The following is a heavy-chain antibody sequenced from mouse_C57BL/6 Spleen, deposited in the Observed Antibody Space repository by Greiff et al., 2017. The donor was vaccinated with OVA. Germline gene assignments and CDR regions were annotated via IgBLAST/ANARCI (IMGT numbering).Heavy chain of an antibody. J-gene: IGHJ3*01. Sequence: DVKLVESGPGLVKPSQSLSLTCSVTGYSITSGYYWNWIRQFPGNKLEWMGYISYDGSNNYNPSLKNRISITRDTSKNQFFLKLNSVTTEDTATYYCASGGYYPAWFAYWGQGTLVTVSA. D-gene: IGHD2-3*01. V-gene: IGHV3-6*01. CDR3: ASGGYYPAWFAY. CDR1: GYSITSGYY. CDR2: ISYDGSN.